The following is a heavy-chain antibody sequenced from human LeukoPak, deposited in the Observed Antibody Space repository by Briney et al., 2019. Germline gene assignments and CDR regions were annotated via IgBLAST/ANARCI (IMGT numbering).Heavy chain of an antibody. CDR2: INHSGST. CDR1: GGSFSGYY. D-gene: IGHD2-2*01. CDR3: AVLGYCSSTSCYDY. V-gene: IGHV4-34*01. Sequence: SETLSLTCAVYGGSFSGYYWSWIRQPPGKGLEWIGEINHSGSTNHNPSLKSRVTISVDTSKNQFSLKLSSVTAADTAVYYCAVLGYCSSTSCYDYWGQGTLVTVSS. J-gene: IGHJ4*02.